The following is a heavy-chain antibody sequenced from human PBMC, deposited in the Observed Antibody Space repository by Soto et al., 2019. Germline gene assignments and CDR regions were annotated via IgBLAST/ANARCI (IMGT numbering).Heavy chain of an antibody. CDR3: LKDRALVPGVITPLDYYFGIDF. Sequence: PGGSLRLSCAAPGFTFSSYGMHWVRQAPGKGLEWVAVISNDGSNKYYADSVTGRFTISRDNSKNTLYLQINGLTAEDSAVYYCLKDRALVPGVITPLDYYFGIDFWGQGTTVTVSS. J-gene: IGHJ6*02. CDR2: ISNDGSNK. D-gene: IGHD3-10*01. V-gene: IGHV3-30*18. CDR1: GFTFSSYG.